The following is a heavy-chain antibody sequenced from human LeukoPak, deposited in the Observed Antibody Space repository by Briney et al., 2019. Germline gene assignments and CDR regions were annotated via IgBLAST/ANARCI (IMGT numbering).Heavy chain of an antibody. V-gene: IGHV4-39*07. J-gene: IGHJ6*03. CDR2: IYYSGRS. CDR3: ARVPLSTAYLHYYSMDV. CDR1: GDPINSNPYS. Sequence: SETLSLTCTVSGDPINSNPYSWAWIRQPPGKGLEWIGSIYYSGRSYYKVSLKSRVIISLDTPNNQFSLKVSSVTAADTALYYCARVPLSTAYLHYYSMDVWGKGTTVTVSS. D-gene: IGHD2-21*02.